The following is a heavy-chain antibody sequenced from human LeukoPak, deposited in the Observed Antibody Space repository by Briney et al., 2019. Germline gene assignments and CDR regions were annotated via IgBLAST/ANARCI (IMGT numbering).Heavy chain of an antibody. Sequence: PGGSLRLSCAASGFTFSSYGMHWVRQAPGKGLEWVAFIRYDGSNKYYADSVKGRFTISRDNSKNTLYLQMNSLRAEDTAVYYCAKDGNYDFWSGYYNGYYMDVWAKGPRSPSP. CDR1: GFTFSSYG. CDR2: IRYDGSNK. V-gene: IGHV3-30*02. D-gene: IGHD3-3*01. J-gene: IGHJ6*03. CDR3: AKDGNYDFWSGYYNGYYMDV.